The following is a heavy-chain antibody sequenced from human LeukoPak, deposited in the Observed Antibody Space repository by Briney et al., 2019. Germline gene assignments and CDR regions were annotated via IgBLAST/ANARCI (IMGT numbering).Heavy chain of an antibody. CDR3: ARDRWTTYPFDY. CDR2: IWYDGSNK. D-gene: IGHD1-1*01. J-gene: IGHJ4*02. CDR1: GFTFSSYG. Sequence: GGSLRLSCAASGFTFSSYGMHWVRQAPGKGLEWVAVIWYDGSNKYYADSVKGRFTISRDNSKNTLYLQMNSLRAEDTAVYYCARDRWTTYPFDYWGQGTLVTVSS. V-gene: IGHV3-33*01.